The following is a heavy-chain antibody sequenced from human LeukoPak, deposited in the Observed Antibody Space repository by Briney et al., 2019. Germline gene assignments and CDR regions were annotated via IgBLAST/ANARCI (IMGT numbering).Heavy chain of an antibody. CDR2: ISATGTST. D-gene: IGHD1-26*01. CDR1: GFTFSSYA. J-gene: IGHJ4*02. Sequence: PGGSLRLSCAASGFTFSSYAMTCVRQAPGKGLEWVSTISATGTSTYYADSVKGRLTISRDNSKNTLYLQMNSLRAEDTAVYSCAKDSGTYYKAFDYWGQGTLVTVSS. V-gene: IGHV3-23*01. CDR3: AKDSGTYYKAFDY.